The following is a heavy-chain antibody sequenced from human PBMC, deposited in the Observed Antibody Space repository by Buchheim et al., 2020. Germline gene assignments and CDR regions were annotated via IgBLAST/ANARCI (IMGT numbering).Heavy chain of an antibody. V-gene: IGHV3-30*18. CDR3: AKDRVLRYFDWFSAPSGS. D-gene: IGHD3-9*01. J-gene: IGHJ4*02. CDR1: GFTFSSYG. Sequence: QVQLVESGGGVVQPGRSLRLSCAASGFTFSSYGMHWVRQAPGKGLEWVAVISYDGSNKYYADSVKGRFTISRDNSKNTLYLQINSLRAEDTAVYYCAKDRVLRYFDWFSAPSGSWGQGTL. CDR2: ISYDGSNK.